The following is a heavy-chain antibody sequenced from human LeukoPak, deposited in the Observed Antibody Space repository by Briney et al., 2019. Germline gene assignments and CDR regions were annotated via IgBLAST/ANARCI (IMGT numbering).Heavy chain of an antibody. CDR2: IHYSGNT. CDR3: ANGRGVGHCSSTSF. D-gene: IGHD2-2*01. CDR1: GGSISSSSYY. Sequence: SETLSLTCTVSGGSISSSSYYWGWIRQPPGKGLEWIGSIHYSGNTYYNPSLKSRVTMSVDTSKNQFSLRLSSVTAADTAVYYCANGRGVGHCSSTSFWGQGTLVTVSS. J-gene: IGHJ4*02. V-gene: IGHV4-39*07.